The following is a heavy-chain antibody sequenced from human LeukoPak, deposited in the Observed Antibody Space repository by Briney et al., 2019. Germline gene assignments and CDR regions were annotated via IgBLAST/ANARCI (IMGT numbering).Heavy chain of an antibody. V-gene: IGHV4-4*07. D-gene: IGHD2-15*01. Sequence: SETLSLTCNVSGASISSYYWSWIRQSAGKGLEWIGRIYTSGSTNYNPSLKSRASMSLDTSKNQFSLKLNSVTAADTAIYYCARGVCSSGSWPHPGSFDYWGQGTLVTVSS. CDR3: ARGVCSSGSWPHPGSFDY. CDR2: IYTSGST. J-gene: IGHJ4*02. CDR1: GASISSYY.